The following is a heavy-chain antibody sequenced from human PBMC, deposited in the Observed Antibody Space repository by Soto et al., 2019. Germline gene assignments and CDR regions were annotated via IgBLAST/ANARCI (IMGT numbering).Heavy chain of an antibody. V-gene: IGHV3-7*01. CDR2: IKQDGSEK. CDR1: GFTFSSYW. CDR3: AREFYGDPEYYYYYMDV. Sequence: GGSLRLSCAASGFTFSSYWMSWVRQAPGKGLEWVANIKQDGSEKYYVDSVKGRFTISRDNAKNSLYLQMNSLRAEDTAVYYCAREFYGDPEYYYYYMDVWGKGTTVTVS. D-gene: IGHD4-17*01. J-gene: IGHJ6*03.